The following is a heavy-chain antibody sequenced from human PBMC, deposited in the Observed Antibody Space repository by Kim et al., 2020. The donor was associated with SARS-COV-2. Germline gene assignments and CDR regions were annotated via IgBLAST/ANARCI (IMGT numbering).Heavy chain of an antibody. CDR1: GYSFTSYW. V-gene: IGHV5-10-1*01. D-gene: IGHD3-3*01. Sequence: GESLKISCKGSGYSFTSYWISWVRQMPGKGLEWMGRIDPSDSYTNYSPSFQGHVTISADKSISTAYLQWSSLKASDTAMYYCATAHLEWLHNYYFDYWGQGTLVTVSS. J-gene: IGHJ4*02. CDR2: IDPSDSYT. CDR3: ATAHLEWLHNYYFDY.